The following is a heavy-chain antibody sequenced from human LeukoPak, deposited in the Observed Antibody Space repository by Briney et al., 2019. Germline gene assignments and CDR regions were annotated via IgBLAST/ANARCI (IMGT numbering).Heavy chain of an antibody. CDR2: ISSNGGST. Sequence: GGSLRLSCAAPGFTFGSYGLHWVRQSPGKGLEYFSAISSNGGSTYYANSVKGRFTISRDNSKNTLYLQMGSLRAEDMAVYYCAGVGYTSYYYYGMDVWGQGTTVTVSS. CDR3: AGVGYTSYYYYGMDV. J-gene: IGHJ6*02. D-gene: IGHD6-13*01. CDR1: GFTFGSYG. V-gene: IGHV3-64*01.